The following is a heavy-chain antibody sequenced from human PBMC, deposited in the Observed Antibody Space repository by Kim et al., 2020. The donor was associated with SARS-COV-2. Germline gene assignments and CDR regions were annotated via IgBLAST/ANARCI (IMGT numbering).Heavy chain of an antibody. J-gene: IGHJ4*02. V-gene: IGHV1-46*01. CDR3: AREGYDSSGYYSDY. Sequence: GQKVQGRVTMTRDTSTSTVYMELSSLRSEDTAVYYCAREGYDSSGYYSDYWGQGTLVTVSS. D-gene: IGHD3-22*01.